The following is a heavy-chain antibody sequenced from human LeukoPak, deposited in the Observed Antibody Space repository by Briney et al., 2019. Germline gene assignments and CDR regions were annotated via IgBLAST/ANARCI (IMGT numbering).Heavy chain of an antibody. CDR1: GYTFTGYY. D-gene: IGHD6-13*01. J-gene: IGHJ4*02. CDR2: INPNSGGT. CDR3: ARGGAYSRAPPDY. V-gene: IGHV1-2*02. Sequence: ASVKVSCKASGYTFTGYYMHWVRQAPGQGLEWMGWINPNSGGTNYAQKFQCRVTMTRETSISTAYMEPSRLRSGDTAVYYCARGGAYSRAPPDYWGQGTLVTVSS.